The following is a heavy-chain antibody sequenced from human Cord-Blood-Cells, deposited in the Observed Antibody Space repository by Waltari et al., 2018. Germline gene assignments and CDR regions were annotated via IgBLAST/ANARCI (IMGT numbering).Heavy chain of an antibody. D-gene: IGHD6-19*01. CDR1: GGSFSGYY. CDR3: ARDIAVAGTGD. V-gene: IGHV4-34*01. J-gene: IGHJ4*02. CDR2: INHSGST. Sequence: QVQLQQWGAGVLTPSETLSLTCAVYGGSFSGYYCSWIRQPPGKGLEWMGEINHSGSTNYNPSLKSRVTISVDTSKNQFSLKLSSVTAADTAVYYCARDIAVAGTGDWGQGTLVTVSS.